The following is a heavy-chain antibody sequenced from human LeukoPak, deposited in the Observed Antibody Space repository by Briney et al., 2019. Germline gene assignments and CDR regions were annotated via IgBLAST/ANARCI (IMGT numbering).Heavy chain of an antibody. Sequence: GESLKISCKGYGYSFTSYWIGWVRQMPGKGLEWMGIIYPGDSDTRYSPSFQGQVTISADKSISTAYPQWSSQKASDTAMYYCARLLGYCSSTSCHEAYFDYWGQGTLVTVSS. CDR1: GYSFTSYW. CDR2: IYPGDSDT. D-gene: IGHD2-2*01. V-gene: IGHV5-51*01. J-gene: IGHJ4*02. CDR3: ARLLGYCSSTSCHEAYFDY.